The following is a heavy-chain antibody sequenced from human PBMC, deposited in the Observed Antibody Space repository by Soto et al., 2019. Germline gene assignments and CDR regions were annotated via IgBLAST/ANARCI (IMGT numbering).Heavy chain of an antibody. J-gene: IGHJ4*02. CDR3: AKGFAYSVIDY. CDR1: GFTFSTYG. Sequence: QVQLVESGGGVVQPGRSLRLSCAASGFTFSTYGRHWVRQAPGKGLEWAAVISYDGSNKYYADSVKGRFTISIDNSKNTLYLQMRSLRAEDTAVSYCAKGFAYSVIDYWGQGTLVTVSS. V-gene: IGHV3-30*18. D-gene: IGHD5-18*01. CDR2: ISYDGSNK.